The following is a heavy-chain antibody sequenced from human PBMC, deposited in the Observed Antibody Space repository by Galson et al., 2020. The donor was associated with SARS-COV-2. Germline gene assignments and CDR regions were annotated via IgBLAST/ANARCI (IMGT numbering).Heavy chain of an antibody. V-gene: IGHV3-30*04. Sequence: QAGGSLRLSCAASGFTFSSYAMHWVRQAPGKGLEWVAVISYDGSNKYYADSVKGRFTISRDNSKNTLYLQMNSLRAEDTAVYYCASGDGYKPFFDYWGQGTLVTVSS. J-gene: IGHJ4*02. CDR3: ASGDGYKPFFDY. D-gene: IGHD5-12*01. CDR1: GFTFSSYA. CDR2: ISYDGSNK.